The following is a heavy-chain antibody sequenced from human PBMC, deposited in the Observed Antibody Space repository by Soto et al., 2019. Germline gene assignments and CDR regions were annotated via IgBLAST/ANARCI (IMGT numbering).Heavy chain of an antibody. CDR1: GFTFRSSW. D-gene: IGHD3-16*01. J-gene: IGHJ6*02. V-gene: IGHV3-7*01. CDR3: ARGGSASGGYYYYVMDV. CDR2: IKPDGGEK. Sequence: GGSLRLSCAVSGFTFRSSWMSWLRQAPGKGLEWVANIKPDGGEKYYVDSEAGRITNSRDNARNSLYLQMNSLRAEDTGVYYCARGGSASGGYYYYVMDVWGQGTTVTVSS.